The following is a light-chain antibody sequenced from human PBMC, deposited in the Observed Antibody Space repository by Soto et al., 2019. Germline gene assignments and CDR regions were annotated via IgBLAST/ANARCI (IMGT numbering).Light chain of an antibody. CDR3: QHYANSVWT. CDR2: AAS. CDR1: QSVSSSQ. Sequence: IVLTQSPDTLPLSPGERATLSCRASQSVSSSQLVWYQQKPGQAPRLLIYAASSRATGIPDRFSGSGSGTEFTLTVSELETEDFAVYYCQHYANSVWTFGQGTKVEIK. V-gene: IGKV3-20*01. J-gene: IGKJ1*01.